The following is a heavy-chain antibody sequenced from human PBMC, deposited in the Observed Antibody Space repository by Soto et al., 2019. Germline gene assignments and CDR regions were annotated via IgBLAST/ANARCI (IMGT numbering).Heavy chain of an antibody. CDR2: IYYSGST. CDR1: GGSISSHY. Sequence: SETLSLTCTVSGGSISSHYWSWIRQPPGKGLEWIGYIYYSGSTNYNPSLKSRVTISVDTSKNQFSLKLSSVTAADTAVYYCASYLTMVRGWADYYYYGMDVWGQGTTVTVSS. V-gene: IGHV4-59*08. J-gene: IGHJ6*02. D-gene: IGHD3-10*01. CDR3: ASYLTMVRGWADYYYYGMDV.